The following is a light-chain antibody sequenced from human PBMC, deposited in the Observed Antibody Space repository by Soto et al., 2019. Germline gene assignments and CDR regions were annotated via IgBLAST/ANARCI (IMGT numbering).Light chain of an antibody. V-gene: IGLV2-14*01. CDR2: DVS. J-gene: IGLJ2*01. CDR1: SSDVGGYDY. Sequence: QSVLTQPASVSGSPGQSITISCTGTSSDVGGYDYVSWYQQHPGKAPKLMIYDVSNRPSGVSSRFSGSKSGNTASLTVSGLLAEAEADYYCSSYTGNSTPVIFGGGTKLTVL. CDR3: SSYTGNSTPVI.